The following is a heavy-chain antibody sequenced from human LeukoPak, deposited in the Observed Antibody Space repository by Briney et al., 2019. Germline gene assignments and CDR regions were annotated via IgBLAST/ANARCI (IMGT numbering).Heavy chain of an antibody. CDR1: GGSISSYY. J-gene: IGHJ4*02. CDR3: ARALYRLGSSWYIDY. CDR2: IYYSGST. Sequence: SETLSLTCTVSGGSISSYYWSWIRQPPGKGLEWIGYIYYSGSTNYNPSLKSRVTISVVTSKNQFSLKLSSLTAADTAVYYCARALYRLGSSWYIDYWGQGTLVTVSS. D-gene: IGHD6-13*01. V-gene: IGHV4-59*01.